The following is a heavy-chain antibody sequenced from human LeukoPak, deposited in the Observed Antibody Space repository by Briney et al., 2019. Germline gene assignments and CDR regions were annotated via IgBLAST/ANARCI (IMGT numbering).Heavy chain of an antibody. Sequence: GGSLRLSCAASGFTFSSFAMSWVRQAPGKGLEWVSTITGSGLSTYYADSVKGRFTISRDNSKNTLYLQMNSLKAVDAAVYYCAKETYYYGSGPLGWGQGTLVTVSS. CDR1: GFTFSSFA. V-gene: IGHV3-23*01. J-gene: IGHJ4*02. CDR3: AKETYYYGSGPLG. D-gene: IGHD3-10*01. CDR2: ITGSGLST.